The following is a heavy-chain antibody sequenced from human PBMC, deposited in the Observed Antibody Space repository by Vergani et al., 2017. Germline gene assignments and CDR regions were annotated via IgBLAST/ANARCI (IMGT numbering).Heavy chain of an antibody. V-gene: IGHV4-4*02. CDR3: MASTTAEYYDFWSGYQDY. CDR2: IYHSGST. D-gene: IGHD3-3*01. CDR1: GGSISSSNW. J-gene: IGHJ4*02. Sequence: QVQLQESGPGLVKPSGTLSLTCAVSGGSISSSNWWSWVRQPPGKGLEWIGEIYHSGSTNYNPSLKSRVTISVDTSKNQFSLKLSSVTAADTAVYYCMASTTAEYYDFWSGYQDYWGQGTLVTVSS.